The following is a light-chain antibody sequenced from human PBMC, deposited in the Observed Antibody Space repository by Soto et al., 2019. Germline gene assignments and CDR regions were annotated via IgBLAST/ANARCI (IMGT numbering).Light chain of an antibody. CDR2: GAS. J-gene: IGKJ1*01. CDR1: QTVSSNF. V-gene: IGKV3-20*01. Sequence: EMELTQSPDTLSVSPGERATLSFSASQTVSSNFLAWYQQRPGQAPRLLIYGASSRAAGIPDRFSGSGSGTDFTLTISRLEPEDLAVYYCQQYGSSPETFGQGTKVDIK. CDR3: QQYGSSPET.